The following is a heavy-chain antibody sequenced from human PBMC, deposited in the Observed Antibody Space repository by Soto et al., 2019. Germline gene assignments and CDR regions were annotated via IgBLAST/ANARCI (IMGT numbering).Heavy chain of an antibody. Sequence: EVQLVESGGGLVQPGGSLRLSCAVSGFTFSSFWMHWVRQAPGEGLVWVSRINTDGSSTSYADSVKGRFTISRDNAKNTLYLQMNSLRVEDTAMYYCAKRGVDTFGLSYWGQGTLVKVSS. D-gene: IGHD3-10*01. CDR2: INTDGSST. V-gene: IGHV3-74*01. J-gene: IGHJ4*02. CDR1: GFTFSSFW. CDR3: AKRGVDTFGLSY.